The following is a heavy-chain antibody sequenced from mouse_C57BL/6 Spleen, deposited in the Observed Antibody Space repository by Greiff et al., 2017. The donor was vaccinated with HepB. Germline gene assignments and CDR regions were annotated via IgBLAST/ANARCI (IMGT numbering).Heavy chain of an antibody. V-gene: IGHV1-9*01. Sequence: QVQLQQSGAELMKPGASVNLSCKATGYTFTGYWIEWVKQRPGHGLEWIGEILPGSGSTNYGEKFKGKATFTANTSSNTAYMQLSSLTTEDSAIYYCTRRGATVVDYFDYWGQGTTLTVSS. J-gene: IGHJ2*01. D-gene: IGHD1-1*01. CDR1: GYTFTGYW. CDR2: ILPGSGST. CDR3: TRRGATVVDYFDY.